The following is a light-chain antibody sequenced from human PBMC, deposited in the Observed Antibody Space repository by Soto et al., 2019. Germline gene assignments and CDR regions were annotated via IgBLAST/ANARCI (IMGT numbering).Light chain of an antibody. CDR2: EVN. V-gene: IGLV2-8*01. CDR1: SNDVGGYNY. J-gene: IGLJ1*01. Sequence: QSALTQPPSASGSPGQSVTISCTGSSNDVGGYNYVSWYQQHPGKAPKLMIYEVNERPSGVPDRFSGSKSGNTASLTVSGLQADDEADYYCSSYAGSTNYVFGTGTKLTVL. CDR3: SSYAGSTNYV.